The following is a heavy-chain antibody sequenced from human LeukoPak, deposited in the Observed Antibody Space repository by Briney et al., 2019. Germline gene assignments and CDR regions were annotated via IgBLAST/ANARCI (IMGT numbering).Heavy chain of an antibody. CDR2: IYYSGST. CDR1: GVSISSYY. J-gene: IGHJ4*02. CDR3: AREYGSGPYTFGY. D-gene: IGHD3-10*01. Sequence: SETLSLTCTVSGVSISSYYWSWIRQPPGKGLEWIGYIYYSGSTNYNPSLKSRVTISVDTSKNQSSLKLSSVTAADTAVYYCAREYGSGPYTFGYWGQGTLVTVSS. V-gene: IGHV4-59*01.